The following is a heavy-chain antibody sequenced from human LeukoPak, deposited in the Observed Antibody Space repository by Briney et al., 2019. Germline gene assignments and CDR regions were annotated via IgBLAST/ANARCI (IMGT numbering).Heavy chain of an antibody. CDR3: AGDVGWYVY. Sequence: SETLSLTCTVSGYSISSGYYWGWIRQPPGKGLEWIGSIYHSGSTYYNPSLKSRVTISVDTSKNQFSLKLSSVTAADTAVYYCAGDVGWYVYWGQGTLVTVSS. V-gene: IGHV4-38-2*02. CDR1: GYSISSGYY. CDR2: IYHSGST. J-gene: IGHJ4*02. D-gene: IGHD6-19*01.